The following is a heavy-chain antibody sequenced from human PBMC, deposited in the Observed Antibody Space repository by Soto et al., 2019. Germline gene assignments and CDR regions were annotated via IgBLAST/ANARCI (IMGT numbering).Heavy chain of an antibody. CDR1: GFTFSSYS. CDR2: ISSSSSYI. J-gene: IGHJ5*02. V-gene: IGHV3-21*01. D-gene: IGHD1-1*01. Sequence: GGSLRLSCAASGFTFSSYSMNWVRQAPGKGLEWVSSISSSSSYIYYADSVKGRFTISRDNAKNSLYLQMNSLRAEDTAVYYCARAPSGVRRQSYNWFDPWGQGTLVTFSS. CDR3: ARAPSGVRRQSYNWFDP.